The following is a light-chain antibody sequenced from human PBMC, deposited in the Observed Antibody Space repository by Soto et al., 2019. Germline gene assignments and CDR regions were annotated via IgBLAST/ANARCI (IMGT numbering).Light chain of an antibody. CDR2: AAS. Sequence: IQMTQSPSSLSASVGDRVTITCRASQSISSYLNWYQQKPGKAPKLLIYAASSLQSGVPSRFSGSGSATDFTLTISSLQPEDFATYYCQQSYSTLTWTFGQGTKVEIK. J-gene: IGKJ1*01. V-gene: IGKV1-39*01. CDR1: QSISSY. CDR3: QQSYSTLTWT.